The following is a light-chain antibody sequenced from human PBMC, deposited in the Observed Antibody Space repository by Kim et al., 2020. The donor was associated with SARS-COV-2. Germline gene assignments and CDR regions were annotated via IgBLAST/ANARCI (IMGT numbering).Light chain of an antibody. CDR2: DAF. Sequence: YPGERATLACRASQSFSSTYLAWYQQKPGQAPRLLLYDAFTRATGIPDRFSGSGSGTDFTLTISRLEPEDFAVYYCQHYVSSPWAFGQGTKVDIK. CDR1: QSFSSTY. V-gene: IGKV3-20*01. CDR3: QHYVSSPWA. J-gene: IGKJ1*01.